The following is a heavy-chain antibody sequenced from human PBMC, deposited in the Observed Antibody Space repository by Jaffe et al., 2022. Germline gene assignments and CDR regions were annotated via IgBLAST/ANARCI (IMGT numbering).Heavy chain of an antibody. CDR2: ISGSGGST. V-gene: IGHV3-23*01. CDR3: AKPRVRYSGWNGAFDI. Sequence: EVQLLESGGGLVQPGGSLRLSCAASGFTFSSYAMSWVRQAPGKGLEWVSAISGSGGSTYYADSVKGRFTISRDNSKNTLYLQMNSLRAEDTAVYYCAKPRVRYSGWNGAFDIWGQGTMVTVSS. J-gene: IGHJ3*02. CDR1: GFTFSSYA. D-gene: IGHD5-12*01.